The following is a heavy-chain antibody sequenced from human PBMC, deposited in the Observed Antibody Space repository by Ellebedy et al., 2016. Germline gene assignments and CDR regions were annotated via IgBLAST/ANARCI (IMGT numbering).Heavy chain of an antibody. J-gene: IGHJ5*02. Sequence: GESLKISCAASGFTFSSYGMHWVRQAPGKGLEWVAVISYDGSNKYYADSVKGRFTISRDNSKNTLYLQMNSLRAEDTAVYYCAKERGTTVTTWNWFDPWGQGTLVTVSS. V-gene: IGHV3-30*18. CDR3: AKERGTTVTTWNWFDP. CDR1: GFTFSSYG. D-gene: IGHD4-17*01. CDR2: ISYDGSNK.